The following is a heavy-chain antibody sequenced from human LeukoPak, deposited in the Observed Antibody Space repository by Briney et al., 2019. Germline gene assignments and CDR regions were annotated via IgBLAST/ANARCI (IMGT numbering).Heavy chain of an antibody. V-gene: IGHV3-30*04. J-gene: IGHJ4*02. CDR1: GFTFDDYA. CDR3: ARDLLESGSYHIGRVDY. Sequence: GGSLRLSCAASGFTFDDYAMHWVRQAPGKGLEWVVVISYDGSNKYYADSVKGRFTISRDNSKNTLYLQMNSLRAEDTAVYYCARDLLESGSYHIGRVDYWGQGTLVTVSS. D-gene: IGHD3-10*01. CDR2: ISYDGSNK.